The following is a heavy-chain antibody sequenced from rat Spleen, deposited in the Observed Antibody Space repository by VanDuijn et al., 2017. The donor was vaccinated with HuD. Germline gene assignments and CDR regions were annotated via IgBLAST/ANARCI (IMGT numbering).Heavy chain of an antibody. Sequence: EVQLQESGPGLVKPSQSLSLTCSVTFYSITSSYRWSWIRKFPGNKLEWLGYIDRAGSAHYNPSLKSRISITRDTSKNRFFLRVNSVTTEDTATYHCARSYYDGYYHLYWGQGVMVTVSS. J-gene: IGHJ2*01. CDR1: FYSITSSYR. D-gene: IGHD1-12*03. CDR2: IDRAGSA. V-gene: IGHV3-3*01. CDR3: ARSYYDGYYHLY.